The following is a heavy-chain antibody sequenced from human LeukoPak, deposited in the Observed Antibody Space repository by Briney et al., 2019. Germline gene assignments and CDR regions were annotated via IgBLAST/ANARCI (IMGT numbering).Heavy chain of an antibody. Sequence: SETLSLTCAVYGGSFSGYYWSWIRQPPGKGLEWIGEINHSGSTNYNPSLKSRVTISVDVSKNQFSLKLTSVSAADTAIYYCARDLLHRGYAFDIWGQGTMVTVSS. CDR2: INHSGST. D-gene: IGHD5-12*01. CDR1: GGSFSGYY. V-gene: IGHV4-34*01. J-gene: IGHJ3*02. CDR3: ARDLLHRGYAFDI.